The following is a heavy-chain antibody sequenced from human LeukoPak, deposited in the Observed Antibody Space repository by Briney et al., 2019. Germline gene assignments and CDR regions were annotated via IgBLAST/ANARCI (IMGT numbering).Heavy chain of an antibody. V-gene: IGHV3-64*01. Sequence: GSLRLSCAASGFTFSSYAMSWVRQAPGKGLEYVSAISSNGGSTYYANSVKGRFTISRDNSKNTLYLQMGSLRAEDMAVYYCARMGFFCSSTSCYYDYWGQGTLVTVSS. CDR2: ISSNGGST. D-gene: IGHD2-2*01. J-gene: IGHJ4*02. CDR3: ARMGFFCSSTSCYYDY. CDR1: GFTFSSYA.